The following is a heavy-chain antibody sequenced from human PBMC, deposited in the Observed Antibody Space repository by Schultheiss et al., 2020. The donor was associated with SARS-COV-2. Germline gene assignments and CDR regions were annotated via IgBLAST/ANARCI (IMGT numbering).Heavy chain of an antibody. Sequence: SETLSLTCTVSGGSISSYYWSWIRQPPGKGLEWIGYIYYSGSTNYNPSLKSRVTISVDTSKNQFSLKLSSVTAADTAVYYCARSAGIDWYFDLWGRGTLVTVSS. CDR1: GGSISSYY. V-gene: IGHV4-59*01. J-gene: IGHJ2*01. D-gene: IGHD6-13*01. CDR2: IYYSGST. CDR3: ARSAGIDWYFDL.